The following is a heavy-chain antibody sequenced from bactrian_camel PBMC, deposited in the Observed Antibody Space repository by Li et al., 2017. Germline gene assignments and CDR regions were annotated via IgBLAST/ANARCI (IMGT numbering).Heavy chain of an antibody. CDR2: IASNGRT. D-gene: IGHD1*01. V-gene: IGHV3S53*01. J-gene: IGHJ6*01. CDR1: GDISSGWC. Sequence: QVQLVESGGGSVDPGGSLRLSCAASGDISSGWCMGWFRQAPGKEREGVAYIASNGRTTYADSAKGRFTISQDNAGTAVYLRMDRLKPEDTAMYICAAGRCPGIPLMTRPRVEPSVGSFGWWGRGTQVTVS. CDR3: AAGRCPGIPLMTRPRVEPSVGSFGW.